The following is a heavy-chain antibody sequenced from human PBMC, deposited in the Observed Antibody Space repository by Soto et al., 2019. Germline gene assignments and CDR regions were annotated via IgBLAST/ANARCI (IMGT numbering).Heavy chain of an antibody. Sequence: PGGSLRLPCAASGFTFSSYAMSWVRQAPGKGLEWVSAISGSGGSTYYVDSVKGRFTISRDNSKNTLYLQVNSRRAEDTAVYYCAKDMRVVAPAPFDYWGQGTLVTVSS. CDR3: AKDMRVVAPAPFDY. V-gene: IGHV3-23*01. J-gene: IGHJ4*02. CDR1: GFTFSSYA. CDR2: ISGSGGST. D-gene: IGHD3-22*01.